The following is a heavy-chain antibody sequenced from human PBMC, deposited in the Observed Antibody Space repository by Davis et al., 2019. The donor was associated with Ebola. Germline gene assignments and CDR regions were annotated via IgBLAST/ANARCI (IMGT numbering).Heavy chain of an antibody. D-gene: IGHD3-3*01. CDR1: GYTFTAYY. Sequence: ASVKVSCKASGYTFTAYYIHWVRRAPGQGLEWLGWINPNSCGTEFAQNFKGLVTMTRDTSINIAYLDLTRLKSDDTAVYYCARGLDFWSGYSTRSDFDFWGQGTPVTVSS. CDR2: INPNSCGT. V-gene: IGHV1-2*04. J-gene: IGHJ4*02. CDR3: ARGLDFWSGYSTRSDFDF.